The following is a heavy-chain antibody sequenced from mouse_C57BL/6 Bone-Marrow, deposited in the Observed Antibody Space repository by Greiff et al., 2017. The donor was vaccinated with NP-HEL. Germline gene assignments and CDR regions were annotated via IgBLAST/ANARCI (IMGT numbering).Heavy chain of an antibody. Sequence: VQLQQSGAELVKPGASVKLSCTASGFTFTDYYMHWVKQRPEQGLEWIGRIDPEDGETKYAPKFPGKATITADTSPNTAYLQLSSLTSEDTAVYYGARRPYDYGGRYYYAMDYWGQGTSVTVSS. CDR3: ARRPYDYGGRYYYAMDY. J-gene: IGHJ4*01. V-gene: IGHV14-2*01. CDR2: IDPEDGET. D-gene: IGHD2-4*01. CDR1: GFTFTDYY.